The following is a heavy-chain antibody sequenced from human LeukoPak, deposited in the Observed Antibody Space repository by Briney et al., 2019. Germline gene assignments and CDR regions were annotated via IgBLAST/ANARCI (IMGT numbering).Heavy chain of an antibody. CDR1: GGSVSSDSYY. J-gene: IGHJ4*02. CDR3: ATKGPRRGYFDY. CDR2: IYYTGST. Sequence: SETLSLTCTVSGGSVSSDSYYWSWIRQPPGKGLEWIGYIYYTGSTNYNPSLKSRVTISVDMSKNQFSLKLTSVTAADTAVYYCATKGPRRGYFDYWGQGTLVAVPS. V-gene: IGHV4-61*01.